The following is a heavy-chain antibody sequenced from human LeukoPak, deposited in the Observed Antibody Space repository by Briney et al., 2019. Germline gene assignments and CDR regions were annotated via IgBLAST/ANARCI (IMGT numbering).Heavy chain of an antibody. CDR3: AKEARDGYNSAFDI. D-gene: IGHD5-24*01. V-gene: IGHV3-30*15. Sequence: GGSLRLSCAASGFTFTDYSMHWVRQAAGKGLEWVAVISYDGSEKYYADSVKGRLTISRDNSKNTLYLRMSSLRSEDTAVYYCAKEARDGYNSAFDIWGHGTMVTVSS. J-gene: IGHJ3*02. CDR1: GFTFTDYS. CDR2: ISYDGSEK.